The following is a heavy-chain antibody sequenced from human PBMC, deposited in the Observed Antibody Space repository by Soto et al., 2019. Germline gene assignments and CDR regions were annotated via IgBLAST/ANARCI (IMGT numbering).Heavy chain of an antibody. CDR1: GDTFTNYA. Sequence: XVKVSCKASGDTFTNYAMHWMRQATGQGLECIXRISAXNDNTNYAHKVXGRDTMTTTTSTRTAHMELRSLRSDDTAVYYCARYSYGLDYWGQGTMVTVYS. CDR2: ISAXNDNT. CDR3: ARYSYGLDY. J-gene: IGHJ4*02. V-gene: IGHV1-18*01. D-gene: IGHD5-18*01.